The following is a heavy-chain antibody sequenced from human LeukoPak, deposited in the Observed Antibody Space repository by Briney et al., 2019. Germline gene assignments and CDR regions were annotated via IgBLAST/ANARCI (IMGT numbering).Heavy chain of an antibody. V-gene: IGHV3-30*04. CDR3: ARDSPPYDRGDR. J-gene: IGHJ4*02. CDR2: ISYDGSNK. D-gene: IGHD5-12*01. CDR1: AFTFRNYA. Sequence: GSLRLSCAASAFTFRNYAIHWDRQAPGKGLEWVAVISYDGSNKFYADSVKGRFTISRDSSNYTLYLQMNSLRVEDTAVYYCARDSPPYDRGDRWGQGTLVTVSS.